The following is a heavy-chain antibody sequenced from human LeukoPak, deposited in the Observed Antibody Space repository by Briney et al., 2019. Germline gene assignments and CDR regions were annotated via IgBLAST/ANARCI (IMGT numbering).Heavy chain of an antibody. V-gene: IGHV4-39*01. D-gene: IGHD6-19*01. CDR3: ARGYTDGWLIGY. CDR2: IYYSGST. CDR1: GGSISSGTYY. Sequence: SETLSLTCIVSGGSISSGTYYWGWIRQPPGKGLEWIGSIYYSGSTYYNPSLKSRVTISVDTSKNQFSLKLSSVTAADTAVYYCARGYTDGWLIGYWGQGTLVTVSS. J-gene: IGHJ4*02.